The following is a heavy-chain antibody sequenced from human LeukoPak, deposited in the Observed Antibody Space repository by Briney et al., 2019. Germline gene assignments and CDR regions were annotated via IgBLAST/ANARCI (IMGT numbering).Heavy chain of an antibody. J-gene: IGHJ4*02. CDR2: ISYDGSNK. V-gene: IGHV3-30*18. Sequence: GRSLRLSCAASGFTFSSYGMHWVRQAPGKGLEWVAVISYDGSNKYYADSVKGRFTISRDNSKNTLYLQMNSLRAEDTAVYYCAKSPVVTPLLFDYWGQGTLVTVSS. CDR1: GFTFSSYG. D-gene: IGHD4-23*01. CDR3: AKSPVVTPLLFDY.